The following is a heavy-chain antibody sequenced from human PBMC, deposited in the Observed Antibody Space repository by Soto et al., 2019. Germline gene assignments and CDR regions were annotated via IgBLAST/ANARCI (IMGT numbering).Heavy chain of an antibody. Sequence: SETLSLTCAVYGGSFSGYYWSWIRQPPGKGLEWIAYISDSGRISYNPSLKSRVTISVDASKNQFSLSLSSVTAADTAVYYCARDRIAADATEVAFDVWGQGTMVTVSS. J-gene: IGHJ3*01. V-gene: IGHV4-34*11. CDR2: ISDSGRI. CDR3: ARDRIAADATEVAFDV. CDR1: GGSFSGYY. D-gene: IGHD6-13*01.